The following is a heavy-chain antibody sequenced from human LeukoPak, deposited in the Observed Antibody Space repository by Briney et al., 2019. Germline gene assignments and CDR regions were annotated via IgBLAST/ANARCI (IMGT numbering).Heavy chain of an antibody. D-gene: IGHD3-22*01. CDR2: INSNGGST. J-gene: IGHJ6*02. CDR1: GFTFSSYA. Sequence: GGSLRLSCAASGFTFSSYAMHWVRQAPGKGLEYVSAINSNGGSTYYANSVKGRFTISRDNSKNTLYLQMGSLRAEDTAVYYCASHPPHYYDSSGYYYTYYYYGMDVWGQGTTVTVSS. V-gene: IGHV3-64*01. CDR3: ASHPPHYYDSSGYYYTYYYYGMDV.